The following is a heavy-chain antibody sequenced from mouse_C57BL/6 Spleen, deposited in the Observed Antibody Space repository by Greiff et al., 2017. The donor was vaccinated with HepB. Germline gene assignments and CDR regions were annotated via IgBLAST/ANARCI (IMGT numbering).Heavy chain of an antibody. V-gene: IGHV5-9*01. CDR3: ATSLFGD. J-gene: IGHJ3*01. D-gene: IGHD1-1*01. CDR2: ISGGGGNT. Sequence: DVKLVESGGGLVKPGGSLKLSCAASGFTFSSYTMSWVRQTPEKRLEWVATISGGGGNTYYPDSVKGRFTISRDNDKNTLYLQMSSRRSEDTALYYCATSLFGDWGQGTLVTVSA. CDR1: GFTFSSYT.